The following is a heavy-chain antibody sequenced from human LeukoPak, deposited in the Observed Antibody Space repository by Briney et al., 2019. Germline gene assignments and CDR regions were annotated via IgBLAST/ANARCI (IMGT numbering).Heavy chain of an antibody. CDR1: GYSISSGYY. J-gene: IGHJ3*02. D-gene: IGHD6-13*01. Sequence: KPSETLSLTCAVSGYSISSGYYWGWIRQPPGKGLEWIGSIYHSGSTYYNPSLKSRVTISVDTSKNQFSLKLSSVTAADTAVYYCARLIAATGTVFALAFDIWGQGTMVTVSS. CDR3: ARLIAATGTVFALAFDI. CDR2: IYHSGST. V-gene: IGHV4-38-2*01.